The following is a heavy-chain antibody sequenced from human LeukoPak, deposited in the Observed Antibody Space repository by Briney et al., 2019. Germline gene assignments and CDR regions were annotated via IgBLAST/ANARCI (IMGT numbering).Heavy chain of an antibody. CDR3: ANGPSRVTEQNFGDAFDI. CDR2: IRYDGSNK. CDR1: GFTFSSYG. J-gene: IGHJ3*02. D-gene: IGHD2-21*02. V-gene: IGHV3-30*02. Sequence: TGGSLRLSCAASGFTFSSYGVHWVRQAPGKGLEWVAFIRYDGSNKYYADSVKGRFTISRDNSKNTLYLQMNSLRAEDTAVYYCANGPSRVTEQNFGDAFDIWGQGTMVTVSS.